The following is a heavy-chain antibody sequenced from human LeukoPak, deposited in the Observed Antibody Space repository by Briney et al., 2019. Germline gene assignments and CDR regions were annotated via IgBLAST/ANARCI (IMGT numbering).Heavy chain of an antibody. D-gene: IGHD3-22*01. V-gene: IGHV3-7*01. CDR3: ARRLHYYDSSGFFGY. CDR1: GFTFSNYW. CDR2: IKQDGSEK. Sequence: PGGSLRLSCAASGFTFSNYWMSWVRQAPGKGLEWVASIKQDGSEKYYVDSMKGRFTISRDNAKNSLYLQMNSLRAEDTAVYYCARRLHYYDSSGFFGYWGQGTLVTVSS. J-gene: IGHJ4*02.